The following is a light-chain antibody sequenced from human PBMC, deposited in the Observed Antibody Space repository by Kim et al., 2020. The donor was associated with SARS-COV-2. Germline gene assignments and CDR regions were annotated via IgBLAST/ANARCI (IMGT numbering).Light chain of an antibody. Sequence: WSPGERATLSCRASQSVSSYLAWYQQKPGQAPRLLIYDASNRATGIPARFSGSGSGTDFTLTISSLEPEDFAVYYCQQRSNRPMYTFGQGTKLEI. V-gene: IGKV3-11*01. J-gene: IGKJ2*01. CDR3: QQRSNRPMYT. CDR2: DAS. CDR1: QSVSSY.